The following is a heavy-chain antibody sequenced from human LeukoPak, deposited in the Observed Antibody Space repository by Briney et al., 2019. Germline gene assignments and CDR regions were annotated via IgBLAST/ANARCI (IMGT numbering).Heavy chain of an antibody. V-gene: IGHV3-74*01. D-gene: IGHD3-22*01. CDR3: AKEAPYDSSEGYFDY. J-gene: IGHJ4*02. Sequence: GGSLRLSCAASGFTFSSYWMHWVRQAPGKGLVWVSRINPDGSTTSYADSVKGRFTISRDSAKNTLYLQMNSLRAEDTALYYCAKEAPYDSSEGYFDYWGQGTLVTVSS. CDR1: GFTFSSYW. CDR2: INPDGSTT.